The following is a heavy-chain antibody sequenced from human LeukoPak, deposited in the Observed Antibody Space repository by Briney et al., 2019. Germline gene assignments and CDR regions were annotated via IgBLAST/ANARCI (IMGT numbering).Heavy chain of an antibody. J-gene: IGHJ4*02. CDR1: GFTFSTYA. Sequence: PGRSLGLSCAASGFTFSTYAMDWVRQAPGKGLEWVAFISYDGSNEYYADSVKGRFTISRDNSDNTLYLQMNSLRAEDTAVYYCARDPYSSSWRFYFDYWGQGTLVTVSS. CDR3: ARDPYSSSWRFYFDY. CDR2: ISYDGSNE. V-gene: IGHV3-30-3*01. D-gene: IGHD6-13*01.